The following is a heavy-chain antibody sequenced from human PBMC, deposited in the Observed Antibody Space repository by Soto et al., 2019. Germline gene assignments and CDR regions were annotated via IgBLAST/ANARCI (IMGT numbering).Heavy chain of an antibody. V-gene: IGHV4-34*01. CDR3: ARDKITDLFDY. CDR1: GGSFSGYY. D-gene: IGHD3-10*01. Sequence: SETLSITCAVYGGSFSGYYWTWIRQPPGTGLEWIGEINHSGSTNYNPSLKSRVTISVDTSKNQFSLKLTSVTAADTAVYYCARDKITDLFDYWGQGTLVTSPQ. CDR2: INHSGST. J-gene: IGHJ4*02.